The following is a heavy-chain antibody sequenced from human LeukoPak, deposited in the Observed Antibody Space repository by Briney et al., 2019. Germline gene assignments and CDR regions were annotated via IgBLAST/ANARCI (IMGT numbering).Heavy chain of an antibody. J-gene: IGHJ1*01. CDR2: IFNSGST. Sequence: PSETLSLTCTVSGGSISSSSYYWGWIRQPPGKGLEWIGYIFNSGSTYCNPSLKSRVTISMDTSKNQFSLRLSSVTAADTAVYYCADVKPTYSGWVAGGHFHHWGQGTLVTVSS. CDR3: ADVKPTYSGWVAGGHFHH. D-gene: IGHD1-14*01. CDR1: GGSISSSSYY. V-gene: IGHV4-31*03.